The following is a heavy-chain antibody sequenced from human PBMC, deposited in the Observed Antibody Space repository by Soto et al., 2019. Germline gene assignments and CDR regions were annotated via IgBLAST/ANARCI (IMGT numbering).Heavy chain of an antibody. CDR3: ARGGVSTRTFDY. V-gene: IGHV5-51*01. CDR1: GDNFAGYW. CDR2: IYPSDSDT. D-gene: IGHD3-3*01. Sequence: GETLKLSCKGSGDNFAGYWIAWVRQMPGKGLELMGIIYPSDSDTRYRPSFQGQVTISADKSISSAYLQWSSLRASDTAMYYCARGGVSTRTFDYWGQGTPVTVSS. J-gene: IGHJ4*02.